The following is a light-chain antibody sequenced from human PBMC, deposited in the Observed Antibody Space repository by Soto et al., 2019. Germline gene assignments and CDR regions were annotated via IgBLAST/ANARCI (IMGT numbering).Light chain of an antibody. CDR2: EVS. CDR1: SSDVGGYNY. Sequence: QSVLTQPASVSGSPGQSITISCTGTSSDVGGYNYVSWYQQHPGKAPKLMIYEVSNRPSGVSNRFSGSKSGNTASLTISGLQADDEADYYCSSYTSSSTLNVVFGGGTKLTVL. V-gene: IGLV2-14*01. J-gene: IGLJ2*01. CDR3: SSYTSSSTLNVV.